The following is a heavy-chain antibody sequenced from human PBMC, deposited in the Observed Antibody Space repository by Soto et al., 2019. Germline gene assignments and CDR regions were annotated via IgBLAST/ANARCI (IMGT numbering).Heavy chain of an antibody. CDR3: GRPANTVADHFDL. J-gene: IGHJ4*02. V-gene: IGHV5-51*01. CDR2: IYPSDSDT. CDR1: GYTFTIYW. Sequence: PGESLKISCQVSGYTFTIYWIGWVRQMPGKGLEWMGIIYPSDSDTRYSPSFQGQVTISAHQSINTAYLQWDSLKASDTAIYYWGRPANTVADHFDLWGQGTPVTVSS. D-gene: IGHD4-17*01.